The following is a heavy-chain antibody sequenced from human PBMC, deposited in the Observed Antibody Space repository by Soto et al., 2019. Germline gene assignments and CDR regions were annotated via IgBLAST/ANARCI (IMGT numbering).Heavy chain of an antibody. J-gene: IGHJ4*02. V-gene: IGHV4-59*01. CDR1: GGSISSYY. D-gene: IGHD1-26*01. Sequence: ASETLSLTCTVSGGSISSYYWSWIRQPPGKRLERIGYKYYRGSTNYNPSLKSRDTISVDTSKNQFSLKLSSVTAADTAVYYCARVAQGVGATIFGLKRHPASSFDYWGQGTLVTVSS. CDR3: ARVAQGVGATIFGLKRHPASSFDY. CDR2: KYYRGST.